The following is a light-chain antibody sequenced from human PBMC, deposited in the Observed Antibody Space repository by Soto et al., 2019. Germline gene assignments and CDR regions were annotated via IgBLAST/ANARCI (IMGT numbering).Light chain of an antibody. Sequence: QSVPTEPASVSRSRGQSITISCICSSHNVEAYTSVSWYQQHPGKDTKFMIYEISIRTPGVSRRFSWSKSGNTASLTISRLQAEDGAHYYCSSYISDKTAYVSGTGTRSPS. CDR1: SHNVEAYTS. CDR3: SSYISDKTAYV. V-gene: IGLV2-14*01. J-gene: IGLJ1*01. CDR2: EIS.